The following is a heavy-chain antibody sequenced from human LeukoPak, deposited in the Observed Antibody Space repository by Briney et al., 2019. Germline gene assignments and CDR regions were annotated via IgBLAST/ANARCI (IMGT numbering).Heavy chain of an antibody. D-gene: IGHD4-17*01. Sequence: ASVKVSCKVSGYTLTELSMHWVRQAPGKGLEWMGGFDPEDGETIYAQKYQGRVTMTRDMSTSTVYMELSSLRSEDTAVYYCARDHYGDYGYFDYWGQGTLVTVSS. V-gene: IGHV1-24*01. CDR3: ARDHYGDYGYFDY. CDR1: GYTLTELS. CDR2: FDPEDGET. J-gene: IGHJ4*02.